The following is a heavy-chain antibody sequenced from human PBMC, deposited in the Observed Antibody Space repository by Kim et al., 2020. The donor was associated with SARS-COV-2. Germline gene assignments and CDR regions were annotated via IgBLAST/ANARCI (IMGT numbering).Heavy chain of an antibody. V-gene: IGHV3-23*03. D-gene: IGHD3-10*01. CDR1: GFTFSSYA. Sequence: GGSLRLSCAASGFTFSSYAMSWVRQAPGKGLEWVSVIYSGGSSTYYADSVKGRFTISRDNSKNTLYLQMNSLRAEDTAVYYCAGPYGSGSYYGIGVDNWNNGLGYWGQGTLVNVSS. CDR3: AGPYGSGSYYGIGVDNWNNGLGY. J-gene: IGHJ4*02. CDR2: IYSGGSST.